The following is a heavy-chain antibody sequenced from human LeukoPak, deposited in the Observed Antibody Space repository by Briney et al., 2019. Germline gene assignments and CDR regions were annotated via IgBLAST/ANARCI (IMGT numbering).Heavy chain of an antibody. Sequence: SSETLSLTCTVSGGSISGYFWSWIRQSPGKGLEWIGFFYYSGNTNYNPSLKSRVTMSADTSKNQFSLKLTSVTAADTAMYYCARSTYYFDSTGFYPFDFWGQGTLVTVFS. CDR1: GGSISGYF. CDR3: ARSTYYFDSTGFYPFDF. D-gene: IGHD3-22*01. J-gene: IGHJ4*02. V-gene: IGHV4-59*01. CDR2: FYYSGNT.